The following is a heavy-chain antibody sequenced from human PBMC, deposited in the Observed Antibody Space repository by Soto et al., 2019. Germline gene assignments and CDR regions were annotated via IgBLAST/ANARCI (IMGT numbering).Heavy chain of an antibody. CDR3: ARQGSGSYYSNFDY. V-gene: IGHV1-69*13. CDR2: IIPIFGTA. D-gene: IGHD3-10*01. Sequence: GASVKVSCKASGGTFSSYAMSWVRQAPGQGLEWMGGIIPIFGTANYAQKFQGRVTITADESTSTAYMELSSLRSEDTAVYYCARQGSGSYYSNFDYWGQGTLVTVSS. J-gene: IGHJ4*02. CDR1: GGTFSSYA.